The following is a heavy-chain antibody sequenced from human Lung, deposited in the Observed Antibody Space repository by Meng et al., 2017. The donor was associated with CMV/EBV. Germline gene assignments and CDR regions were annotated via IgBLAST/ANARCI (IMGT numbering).Heavy chain of an antibody. V-gene: IGHV1-18*01. CDR3: ARDRPQSAGGDFDWFYIGGADP. Sequence: ASVKVSXKASGYTFFSFGITWVRQAPGQGLEWMGWINTYSGDTKYPQKLQGRVTMTTDTSTSTAYMELRSLRSDDTAVYYCARDRPQSAGGDFDWFYIGGADPWGQGNXVNGAS. J-gene: IGHJ5*02. D-gene: IGHD3-9*01. CDR2: INTYSGDT. CDR1: GYTFFSFG.